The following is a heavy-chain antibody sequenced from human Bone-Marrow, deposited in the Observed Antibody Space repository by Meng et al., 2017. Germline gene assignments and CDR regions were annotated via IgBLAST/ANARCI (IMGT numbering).Heavy chain of an antibody. CDR1: GFTFDDYG. V-gene: IGHV3-20*04. CDR2: INWNGGST. CDR3: ARDKYDYVWGSFHGMDV. D-gene: IGHD3-16*01. J-gene: IGHJ6*02. Sequence: GESLKISCAASGFTFDDYGMSWVRQAPGKGLEWVSGINWNGGSTGYADSVKGRFTISRDNAKNSLYLQMNSLRAEDTAVYYCARDKYDYVWGSFHGMDVWGQGTTVTVSS.